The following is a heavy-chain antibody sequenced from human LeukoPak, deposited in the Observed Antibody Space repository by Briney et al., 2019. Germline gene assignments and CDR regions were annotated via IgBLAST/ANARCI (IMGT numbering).Heavy chain of an antibody. CDR3: ARHALATVTDPSFDY. CDR1: GGSISTPGYY. Sequence: SETLSLTCTVSGGSISTPGYYWGWIRLHPGKGLEWLGSLYHSGSTYYKPSLKSRATISVDKSKNQCSLKLRSVTAADTAVYYCARHALATVTDPSFDYWGQGTLVTVSS. J-gene: IGHJ4*02. V-gene: IGHV4-39*01. D-gene: IGHD2-21*02. CDR2: LYHSGST.